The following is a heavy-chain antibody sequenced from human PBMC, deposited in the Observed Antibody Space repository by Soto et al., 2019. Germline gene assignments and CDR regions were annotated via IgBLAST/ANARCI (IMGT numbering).Heavy chain of an antibody. CDR3: ARDEVYGDYENYYYYGMDV. CDR2: IYSGGST. V-gene: IGHV3-53*01. J-gene: IGHJ6*02. CDR1: GCTVSSNY. D-gene: IGHD4-17*01. Sequence: PGGSLRRACAASGCTVSSNYMSWVRQAPGKGLEWVSVIYSGGSTYYADSVKGRFTISRDNSKNTLYLQMNSLRAEDTAVYYCARDEVYGDYENYYYYGMDVWGQGTTVTVSS.